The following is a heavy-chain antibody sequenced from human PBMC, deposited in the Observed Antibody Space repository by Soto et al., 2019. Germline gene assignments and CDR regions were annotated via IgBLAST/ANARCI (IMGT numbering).Heavy chain of an antibody. Sequence: EVQLVESGGGLIQPGGSLRLSCAVSGFTVSNNYMSWVRQAPGKGLEGVSVIYSGGYTAYGDSVKGRFTISRDNSKNTHNLQKKSLGAAATWGFYCPTRPGGGGYWGQGTLVTVSS. V-gene: IGHV3-53*01. D-gene: IGHD3-10*01. CDR2: IYSGGYT. J-gene: IGHJ4*02. CDR3: PTRPGGGGY. CDR1: GFTVSNNY.